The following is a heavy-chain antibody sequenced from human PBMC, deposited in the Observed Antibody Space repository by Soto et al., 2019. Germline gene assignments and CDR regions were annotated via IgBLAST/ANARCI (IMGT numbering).Heavy chain of an antibody. CDR3: ARAAHYDFWSGSAPYYYYYGMDV. D-gene: IGHD3-3*01. CDR2: IIPIFGTA. J-gene: IGHJ6*02. Sequence: SVKVSCKASGGTFSSYAISWVRQAPGQGLEWMGGIIPIFGTANYAQKFQGRVTMTRDTSTSTVYMELSSLRSEDTAVYYCARAAHYDFWSGSAPYYYYYGMDVWGQGTTVTVSS. V-gene: IGHV1-69*05. CDR1: GGTFSSYA.